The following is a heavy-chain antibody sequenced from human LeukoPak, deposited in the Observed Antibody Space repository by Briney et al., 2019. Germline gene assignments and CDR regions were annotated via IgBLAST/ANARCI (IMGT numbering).Heavy chain of an antibody. CDR3: ARGRFGLLWFGELER. J-gene: IGHJ4*02. D-gene: IGHD3-10*01. CDR2: INPSGGST. CDR1: GYTFTSYY. V-gene: IGHV1-46*01. Sequence: ASVKVSCKASGYTFTSYYMHWVRQAPGQGLEWMGIINPSGGSTSYAQKFQGRVTMTRDMSTSTDYMELSSLRSEDTAVFYCARGRFGLLWFGELERWGQGTLVTVSS.